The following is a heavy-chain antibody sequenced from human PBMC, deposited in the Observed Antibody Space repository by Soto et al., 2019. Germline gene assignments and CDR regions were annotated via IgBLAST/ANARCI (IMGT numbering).Heavy chain of an antibody. CDR1: GIIFINYW. J-gene: IGHJ4*02. Sequence: EVQLVESGGGLVQPGGPRKPSGEAFGIIFINYWMHWVGQAPGRGLVWVSRMDNDGSGTSYADSVKGRFTISRDNAKNTVYLQMNRLRADDTAVYYCTTVFEYWGQGTLVTVS. CDR3: TTVFEY. V-gene: IGHV3-74*01. CDR2: MDNDGSGT.